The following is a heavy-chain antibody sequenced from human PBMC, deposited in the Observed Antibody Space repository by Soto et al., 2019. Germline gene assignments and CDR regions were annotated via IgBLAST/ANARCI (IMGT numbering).Heavy chain of an antibody. D-gene: IGHD2-2*02. V-gene: IGHV1-24*01. CDR3: ATRYCSSTSCHTGFDP. CDR2: FDPEDGET. Sequence: QVQLVQSGAEVKKPGASVKVSCKVSGYTLTELSMHWVRQAPGKGLEWMGGFDPEDGETIYAQKFQGRVTMTEDTSTDTAYMELSSLRSEDTAVYYCATRYCSSTSCHTGFDPWGQGTLVTVSS. CDR1: GYTLTELS. J-gene: IGHJ5*02.